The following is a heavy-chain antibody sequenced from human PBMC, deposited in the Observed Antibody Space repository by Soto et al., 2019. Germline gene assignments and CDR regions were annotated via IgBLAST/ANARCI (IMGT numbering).Heavy chain of an antibody. D-gene: IGHD3-10*01. J-gene: IGHJ4*02. Sequence: QLQLQESGPGLVKPSETLSLTCTVSGGSISSSSYYWGWIRQPPGKGLEWIGSIYYSGSTYYNPSLKSRVTISVDTSKNQFSLQLSSVTAADTAVYYCVTTYYFGSGSAYWGQGTLVTVSS. CDR1: GGSISSSSYY. CDR2: IYYSGST. CDR3: VTTYYFGSGSAY. V-gene: IGHV4-39*01.